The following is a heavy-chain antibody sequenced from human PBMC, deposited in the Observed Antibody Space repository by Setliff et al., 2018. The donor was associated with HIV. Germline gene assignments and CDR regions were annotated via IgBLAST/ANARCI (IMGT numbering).Heavy chain of an antibody. V-gene: IGHV3-23*01. Sequence: GGSLRLSCAASGFTFNTYAMSWVRQAPGKGLEWVSSMGGSNEYYADSVKGRFTISRDNSKNTLYLQMGSLRAEDMAVYYCARGSPRYCSGGSCFPNGMDVWGQGTTVTVSS. CDR2: MGGSNE. CDR3: ARGSPRYCSGGSCFPNGMDV. CDR1: GFTFNTYA. J-gene: IGHJ6*02. D-gene: IGHD2-15*01.